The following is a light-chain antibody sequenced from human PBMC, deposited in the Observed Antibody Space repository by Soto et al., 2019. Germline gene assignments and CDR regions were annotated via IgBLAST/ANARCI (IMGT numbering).Light chain of an antibody. V-gene: IGLV2-23*02. CDR3: CSYAGTPRV. J-gene: IGLJ1*01. Sequence: QAVLTQPAAVSGSPGQSITISCTGTSSDVGSYNLVSWYQQHPGKAPKLMIYEVSKRPSGVSNRFSGSKSGNTASLTISGLQAEDEADYYCCSYAGTPRVFGTGTRSPS. CDR2: EVS. CDR1: SSDVGSYNL.